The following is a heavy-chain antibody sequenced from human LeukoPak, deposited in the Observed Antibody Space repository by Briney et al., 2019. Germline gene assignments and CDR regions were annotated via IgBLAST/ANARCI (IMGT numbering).Heavy chain of an antibody. CDR2: ISYDGSNE. CDR3: AKSSDLLTGYYSYFEY. J-gene: IGHJ4*01. Sequence: GGSLRLSCAASGFTFSSYGIHWVRPAPGKGLEWVALISYDGSNEYYADSVKGRFTISRDNSKNTLYMQMNSLRAEDTAVYYCAKSSDLLTGYYSYFEYWGHGTLVTVAS. D-gene: IGHD3-9*01. V-gene: IGHV3-30*18. CDR1: GFTFSSYG.